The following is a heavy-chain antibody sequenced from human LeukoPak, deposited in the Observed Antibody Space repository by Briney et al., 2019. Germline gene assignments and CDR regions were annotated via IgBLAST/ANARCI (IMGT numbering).Heavy chain of an antibody. CDR1: GGSISSYY. Sequence: SETLFLTCTVSGGSISSYYWSWIRQPPGKGLEWIGYIYYSGSTNYNPSLKSRVTISVDTSKNQYSLKLSSVTAADTAVYYCARTPAAAIFDYWGQGTLVTVSS. D-gene: IGHD6-13*01. CDR3: ARTPAAAIFDY. V-gene: IGHV4-59*08. J-gene: IGHJ4*02. CDR2: IYYSGST.